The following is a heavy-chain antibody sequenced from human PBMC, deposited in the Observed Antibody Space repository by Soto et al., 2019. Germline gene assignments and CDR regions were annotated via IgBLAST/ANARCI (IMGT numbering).Heavy chain of an antibody. Sequence: EVQLVESGGGLVKPGGSLRLSCAASGFTFSTYSMNWVRQAPGKGLEWVSSISSSSSYIYYADSVKGRFTISRDNAKNSLYLQMNSLRAEDTAVYDCARGPPGGVTMIVVPRDYWGQGTLVTVSS. CDR1: GFTFSTYS. CDR3: ARGPPGGVTMIVVPRDY. D-gene: IGHD3-22*01. J-gene: IGHJ4*02. CDR2: ISSSSSYI. V-gene: IGHV3-21*01.